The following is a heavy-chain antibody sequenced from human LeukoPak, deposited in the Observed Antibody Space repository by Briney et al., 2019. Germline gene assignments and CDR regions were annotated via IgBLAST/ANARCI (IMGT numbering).Heavy chain of an antibody. CDR1: GFAFSSYA. V-gene: IGHV3-23*01. J-gene: IGHJ6*02. CDR2: ISGSGGNT. Sequence: PGGSLRLSCAASGFAFSSYAMNWVRQAPGKGLEWVSAISGSGGNTYCADSVKGRFTISRDNSRNTLYLHMNSLRAEDTAVYYCARRDIVGTLGVWGQGTTVTVSS. CDR3: ARRDIVGTLGV. D-gene: IGHD2-15*01.